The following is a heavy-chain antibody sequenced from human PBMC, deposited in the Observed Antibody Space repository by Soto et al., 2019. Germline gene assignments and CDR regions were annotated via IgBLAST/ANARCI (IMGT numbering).Heavy chain of an antibody. CDR3: ARLAMATRRGYPGTAV. CDR1: GYSLTSYW. V-gene: IGHV5-10-1*01. J-gene: IGHJ6*02. Sequence: ESLEISWKGSGYSLTSYWISWVRQMPGKGLEWMGRIDPSDSYTNYSPSFQGHVTISADKSISTAYLQWSSLKASDTAMYYCARLAMATRRGYPGTAVWGHGTTVTGS. D-gene: IGHD5-12*01. CDR2: IDPSDSYT.